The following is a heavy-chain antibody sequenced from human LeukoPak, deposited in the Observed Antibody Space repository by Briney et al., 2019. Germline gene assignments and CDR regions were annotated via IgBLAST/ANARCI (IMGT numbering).Heavy chain of an antibody. V-gene: IGHV2-5*02. CDR3: ARRSLEITGFEY. Sequence: ESGPTLVNPTQTLTLTCTFSGFSLSTSGVGVGWIRQPPGKALEWLALIYWDDDKRYSPSLKSRLTTTKDTSKNQMVLTMTNMDPVDTATYYCARRSLEITGFEYWGQGTLVTVSS. J-gene: IGHJ4*02. CDR1: GFSLSTSGVG. D-gene: IGHD1-1*01. CDR2: IYWDDDK.